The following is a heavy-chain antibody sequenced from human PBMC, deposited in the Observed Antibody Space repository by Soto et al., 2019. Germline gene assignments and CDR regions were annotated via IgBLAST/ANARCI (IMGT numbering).Heavy chain of an antibody. CDR2: IIPILGIA. D-gene: IGHD3-10*02. Sequence: ASVKVSCKASGGTFSSYTISWVRQAPGQGLEWMGRIIPILGIANYAQKFQGRVTITADKSTSTAYMELSSRRSEDTAVYYCASWCRCSGSDYPNDAFDISGQGTMVTVSS. CDR3: ASWCRCSGSDYPNDAFDI. V-gene: IGHV1-69*02. CDR1: GGTFSSYT. J-gene: IGHJ3*02.